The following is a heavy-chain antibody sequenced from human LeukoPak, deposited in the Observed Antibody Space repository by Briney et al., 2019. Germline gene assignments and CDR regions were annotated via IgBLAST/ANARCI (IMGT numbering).Heavy chain of an antibody. Sequence: PGGSLRLSCVASGFTFSDYAMSWVRQAPGKGLEWVSGISDSGRSSYYTDSVKGRCTISRDNSKSTVSLQINNLRTEDTAVYFCARHDSFIPFWGQGTLVTVTS. D-gene: IGHD3-16*02. CDR3: ARHDSFIPF. V-gene: IGHV3-23*01. J-gene: IGHJ4*02. CDR1: GFTFSDYA. CDR2: ISDSGRSS.